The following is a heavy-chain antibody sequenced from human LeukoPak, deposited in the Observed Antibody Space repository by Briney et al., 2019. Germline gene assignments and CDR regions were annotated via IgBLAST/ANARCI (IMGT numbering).Heavy chain of an antibody. CDR1: RYTFTGYY. CDR3: ARDTFPYYYDSSGYPDY. CDR2: INPNSGGT. V-gene: IGHV1-2*02. J-gene: IGHJ4*02. Sequence: ASVKVSCKASRYTFTGYYMHWVRQAPGQGLEWMGWINPNSGGTNYAQKFQGRVTMTRDTSISTAYMELSRLRSDDTAVYYCARDTFPYYYDSSGYPDYWGQGTLVTVSS. D-gene: IGHD3-22*01.